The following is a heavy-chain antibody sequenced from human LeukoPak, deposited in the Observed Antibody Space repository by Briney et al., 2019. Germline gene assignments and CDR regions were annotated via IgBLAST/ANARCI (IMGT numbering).Heavy chain of an antibody. V-gene: IGHV1-69*05. CDR2: IIPIFGTA. J-gene: IGHJ6*03. D-gene: IGHD2-2*01. CDR1: GGTFSSYA. CDR3: ARGGLGYCSSTSCYLGNYYYYYMDV. Sequence: ASVKVSCKASGGTFSSYAISWVRQAPGQGLEWMGGIIPIFGTANHAQKFQGRVTITTDESTSTAYMELSSLRSEDTAVYYCARGGLGYCSSTSCYLGNYYYYYMDVWGKGTTVTVSS.